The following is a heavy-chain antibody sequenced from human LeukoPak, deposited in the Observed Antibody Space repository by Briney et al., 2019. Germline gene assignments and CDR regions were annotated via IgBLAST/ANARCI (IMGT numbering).Heavy chain of an antibody. CDR2: ISWHSGSI. Sequence: GGSLRLSCAASGFTFDDYAMHWVRHAPGKGLEWVSGISWHSGSIVYADSVKGRFTISRDNAKNTLYLDMNSLRAEDTAVYYCARDSSGYYIGGYFDYWGQGTLVTVSS. D-gene: IGHD3-9*01. CDR3: ARDSSGYYIGGYFDY. CDR1: GFTFDDYA. J-gene: IGHJ4*02. V-gene: IGHV3-9*01.